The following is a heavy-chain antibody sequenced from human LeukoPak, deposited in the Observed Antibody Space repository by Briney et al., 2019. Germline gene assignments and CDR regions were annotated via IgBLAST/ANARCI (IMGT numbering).Heavy chain of an antibody. V-gene: IGHV3-7*01. Sequence: GGSLRLSCAASGFTFSSYWMSWVRQAPGKGLEWVANIKQDGSEEYYVDSVKGRFTMSRDNANNSLYLQMNSLRADDTAVYYCASLYGSGSYSSDWFDPWGQGTLVTVSS. CDR1: GFTFSSYW. D-gene: IGHD3-10*01. J-gene: IGHJ5*02. CDR3: ASLYGSGSYSSDWFDP. CDR2: IKQDGSEE.